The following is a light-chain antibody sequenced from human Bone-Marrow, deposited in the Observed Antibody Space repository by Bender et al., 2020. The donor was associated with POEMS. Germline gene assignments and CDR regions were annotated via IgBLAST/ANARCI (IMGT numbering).Light chain of an antibody. Sequence: SYELTQAPSVSVSPGQTASISCSGDKLGHKNVYWYQQTPGQSPVLVMFEDNKRPSGIPERFSGSKSGNTASLTISGLQAEDEADYYCSSFRSGSTFPWVFGGGTKLTVL. J-gene: IGLJ3*02. V-gene: IGLV3-1*01. CDR1: KLGHKN. CDR2: EDN. CDR3: SSFRSGSTFPWV.